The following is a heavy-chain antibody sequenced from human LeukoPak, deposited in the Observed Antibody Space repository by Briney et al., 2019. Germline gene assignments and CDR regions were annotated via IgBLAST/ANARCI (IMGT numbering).Heavy chain of an antibody. CDR1: GFTVSSNF. CDR2: MSSSSSTI. CDR3: ARDRESTIFGPVDFDY. Sequence: PGGSLRLSRAASGFTVSSNFMSWVRQAPGKGLECVSYMSSSSSTIYYADSVKGRFTISRDNAKNSLYLQMNSLRAEDTAVYYCARDRESTIFGPVDFDYWGQGTLVTVSS. D-gene: IGHD3-3*01. J-gene: IGHJ4*02. V-gene: IGHV3-48*04.